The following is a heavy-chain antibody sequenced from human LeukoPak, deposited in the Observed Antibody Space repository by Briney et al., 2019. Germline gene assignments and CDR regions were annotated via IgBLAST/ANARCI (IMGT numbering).Heavy chain of an antibody. CDR2: IYTSGST. V-gene: IGHV4-61*02. CDR3: ARGALYCSGGSCYAGQFDY. D-gene: IGHD2-15*01. CDR1: GGSISGGSYY. J-gene: IGHJ4*02. Sequence: SETLSLTCTVSGGSISGGSYYWSWIRQPAGKGLEWIGRIYTSGSTNYNPSLKSRVTISVDTSKNQFSLKLSSVTAADTAVYYCARGALYCSGGSCYAGQFDYWGQGTLVTVSS.